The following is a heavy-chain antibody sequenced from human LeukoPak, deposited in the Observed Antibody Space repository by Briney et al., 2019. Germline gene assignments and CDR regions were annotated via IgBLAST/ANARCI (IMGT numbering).Heavy chain of an antibody. CDR2: IYPGGST. J-gene: IGHJ4*02. CDR3: ARSNCNNCYLGVWNYFDH. CDR1: GLAVSSNY. Sequence: GGSLRLSCAASGLAVSSNYMSWVRQAPGKGLEWVSVIYPGGSTYYADSVRGRFTFSRDNSKNTLYLQMNSLRAEDTAVYYCARSNCNNCYLGVWNYFDHWGQGALVSVSS. V-gene: IGHV3-66*01. D-gene: IGHD1/OR15-1a*01.